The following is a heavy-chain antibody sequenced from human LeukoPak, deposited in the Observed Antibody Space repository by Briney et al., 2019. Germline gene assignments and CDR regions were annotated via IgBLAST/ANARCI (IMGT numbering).Heavy chain of an antibody. D-gene: IGHD5-12*01. V-gene: IGHV3-7*01. J-gene: IGHJ4*02. Sequence: GGSLRLSCAASGFTFRSYWMSWVREAPGKGLEWVANMNQGGSVQYYMDSVKGRFTISRDDAKNSLYVQMNSLRDEDTAVYYCARVEYSGWNLEYWGQGTLVTVSS. CDR1: GFTFRSYW. CDR3: ARVEYSGWNLEY. CDR2: MNQGGSVQ.